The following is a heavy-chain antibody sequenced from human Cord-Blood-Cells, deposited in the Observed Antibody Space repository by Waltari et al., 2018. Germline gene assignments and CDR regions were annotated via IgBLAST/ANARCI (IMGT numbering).Heavy chain of an antibody. CDR3: ARDTPGDAFDI. J-gene: IGHJ3*02. CDR2: IYYSGST. Sequence: QVQLQESGPGLVKPSQTLSLTCTVSGGSISSGGYYWSWIRQHPGKGLEWIGYIYYSGSTDYNPSLKSRVTISVDTSKNQFSRKLSSLTAADTAVYYCARDTPGDAFDIWGQGTMVTVSS. CDR1: GGSISSGGYY. V-gene: IGHV4-31*03.